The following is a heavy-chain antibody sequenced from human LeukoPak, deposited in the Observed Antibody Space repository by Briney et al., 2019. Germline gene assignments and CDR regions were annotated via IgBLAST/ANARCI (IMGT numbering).Heavy chain of an antibody. Sequence: PSETLSLTCAVSGGSISSGGYSWSWIRQPPGRGLEWIGYIYYSGSTYYNSSLKSRVTISIDTSKNQFSLKLSSVTAADTAVYYCARGREPHGDPLEIDIWGQGTMVTVSS. J-gene: IGHJ3*02. CDR3: ARGREPHGDPLEIDI. CDR1: GGSISSGGYS. V-gene: IGHV4-30-4*07. D-gene: IGHD4-17*01. CDR2: IYYSGST.